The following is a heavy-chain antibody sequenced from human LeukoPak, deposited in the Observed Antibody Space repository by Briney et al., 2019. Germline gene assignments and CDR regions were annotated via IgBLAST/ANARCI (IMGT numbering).Heavy chain of an antibody. J-gene: IGHJ4*02. V-gene: IGHV3-48*03. CDR3: APRPTAVFDY. Sequence: HPGGSLRLSCAVSGFTFSNYDMIWVRQAPGKGLDWLAYISNTGGTINYAASVKGRFTISRDSARNSLYLQMNGLRAEDTALYYCAPRPTAVFDYWGQGILVTVSS. CDR2: ISNTGGTI. CDR1: GFTFSNYD.